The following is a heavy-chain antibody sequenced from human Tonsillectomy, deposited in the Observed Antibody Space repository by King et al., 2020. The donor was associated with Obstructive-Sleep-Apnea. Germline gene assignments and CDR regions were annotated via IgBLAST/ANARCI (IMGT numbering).Heavy chain of an antibody. CDR2: ISWNSGSI. Sequence: VQLVESGGGLVQPGRSLRLSCVVSGFTFDDYAMHWVRQAPGKGLEWVSSISWNSGSIAYADSVKGRFTISRDNAKNSLYLQMNSLRAEDTALYYCAKGYRLGYSSGWALPYDAFDIWGQGTMVTVSS. CDR1: GFTFDDYA. J-gene: IGHJ3*02. D-gene: IGHD6-19*01. V-gene: IGHV3-9*01. CDR3: AKGYRLGYSSGWALPYDAFDI.